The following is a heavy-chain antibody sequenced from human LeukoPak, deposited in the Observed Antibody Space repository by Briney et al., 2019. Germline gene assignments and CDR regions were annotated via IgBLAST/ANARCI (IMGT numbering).Heavy chain of an antibody. D-gene: IGHD3-3*01. J-gene: IGHJ4*02. Sequence: GGSLRLSCAASGFTFSSYAMSWVRQAPGKGLEWVSAISGSGGSTYYADSVKGRFTISRDNSKNTLYLQMNSLRAEDTAIYYCALSAIFGVVISDYWGQGTLVTVSS. CDR3: ALSAIFGVVISDY. CDR1: GFTFSSYA. CDR2: ISGSGGST. V-gene: IGHV3-23*01.